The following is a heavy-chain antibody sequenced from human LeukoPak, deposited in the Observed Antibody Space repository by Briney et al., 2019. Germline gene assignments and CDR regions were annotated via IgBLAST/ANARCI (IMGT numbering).Heavy chain of an antibody. J-gene: IGHJ4*02. D-gene: IGHD3-10*01. Sequence: TSETLSLTCTVSGGSISSSSYYWGWIRQPPGKGLEWIGSIYYSGSTYYNPSLKSRVTISVDTSKNQFSLKLSSVTAADTAVYYCARGAEYYYGSGSFRYWGQGTLVTVSS. CDR3: ARGAEYYYGSGSFRY. CDR1: GGSISSSSYY. V-gene: IGHV4-39*07. CDR2: IYYSGST.